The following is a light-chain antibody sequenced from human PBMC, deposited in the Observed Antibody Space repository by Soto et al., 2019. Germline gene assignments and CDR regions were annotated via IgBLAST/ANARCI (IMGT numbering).Light chain of an antibody. CDR1: QSVYNSY. V-gene: IGKV3-20*01. CDR3: QQYGSPPHT. Sequence: EIVLTQSPGTLSLSPGERATLSCRASQSVYNSYLAWYQQKPGQAPRLLINGASNRATSIPDRFSGSGSGTDFTLTISRLEPEDFAVYYCQQYGSPPHTFGQGTKLEIK. J-gene: IGKJ2*01. CDR2: GAS.